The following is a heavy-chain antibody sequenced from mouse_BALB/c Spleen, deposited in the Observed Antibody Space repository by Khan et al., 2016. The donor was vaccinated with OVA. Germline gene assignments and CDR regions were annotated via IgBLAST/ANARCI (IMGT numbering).Heavy chain of an antibody. CDR1: GYSITSDYA. D-gene: IGHD2-3*01. Sequence: EVQLVETGPGLVKPSQSLSLTCTVTGYSITSDYAWNWIRQFQGNKLEWMGYISSSGSTNYHPALKSRISITRDTSKNQFFLQLNSVTTEDTATYYCARDGSRYNYAMDYWGQGTSVTVSS. V-gene: IGHV3-2*02. J-gene: IGHJ4*01. CDR3: ARDGSRYNYAMDY. CDR2: ISSSGST.